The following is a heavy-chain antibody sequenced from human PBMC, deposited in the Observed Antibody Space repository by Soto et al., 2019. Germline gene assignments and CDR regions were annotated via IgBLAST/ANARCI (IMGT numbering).Heavy chain of an antibody. J-gene: IGHJ4*02. V-gene: IGHV3-23*01. CDR2: IVPSGGST. D-gene: IGHD3-3*01. Sequence: GGSLRLSCAGSGFTFSTYAMGWVRQAPGKGLEWVSAIVPSGGSTYYADSVKGRFTISRDNSKNTLYLQMNSLRAEDTAIYYCAKEYDFWSGYFVGIDYWGRGMLVTVSS. CDR3: AKEYDFWSGYFVGIDY. CDR1: GFTFSTYA.